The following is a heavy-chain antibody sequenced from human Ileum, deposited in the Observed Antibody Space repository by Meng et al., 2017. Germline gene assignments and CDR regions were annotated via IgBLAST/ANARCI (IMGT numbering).Heavy chain of an antibody. CDR3: ARDQGSYGNFQH. Sequence: GASLKISCGASGFTFSSYWMNWVRQAPGKGLEWVANIKQNGSEKHYVDSVEGRFTISRDNAKSSLYLQMNSLRAEDTAVYYCARDQGSYGNFQHWGQGTLVTVSS. D-gene: IGHD3-10*01. CDR2: IKQNGSEK. CDR1: GFTFSSYW. V-gene: IGHV3-7*01. J-gene: IGHJ1*01.